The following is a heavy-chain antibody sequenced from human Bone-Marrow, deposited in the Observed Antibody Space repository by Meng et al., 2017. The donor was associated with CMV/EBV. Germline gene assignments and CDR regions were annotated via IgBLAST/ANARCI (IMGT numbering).Heavy chain of an antibody. D-gene: IGHD3-3*01. Sequence: GESLKISCAASGFTFSSYGMHWVRQAPGKGLEWVAFIRYDGSNKYYADSVKGRFTISRDNSKNTLYLQMNSLRAEDTAVYYCAKDEDAGYYDFWSGYYTWGQGTLVTVS. J-gene: IGHJ5*02. CDR1: GFTFSSYG. CDR3: AKDEDAGYYDFWSGYYT. CDR2: IRYDGSNK. V-gene: IGHV3-30*02.